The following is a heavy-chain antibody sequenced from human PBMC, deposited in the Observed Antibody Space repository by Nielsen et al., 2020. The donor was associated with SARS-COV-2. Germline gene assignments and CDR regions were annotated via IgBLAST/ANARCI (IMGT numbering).Heavy chain of an antibody. D-gene: IGHD3-10*01. Sequence: GSLRLSCEASGISFSSYGVHWVRQAPGKGLEWVAVISSDGSNYYFGDSVKGRVTVSRDNSRNTVFLQMSSLRAEDTAVYYCARGDPITTLTNLDSWGQGTLVTVSS. J-gene: IGHJ4*02. CDR2: ISSDGSNY. CDR3: ARGDPITTLTNLDS. V-gene: IGHV3-30*03. CDR1: GISFSSYG.